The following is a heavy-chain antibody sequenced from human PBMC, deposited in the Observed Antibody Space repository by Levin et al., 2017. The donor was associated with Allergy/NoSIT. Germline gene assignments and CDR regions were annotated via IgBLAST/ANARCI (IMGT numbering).Heavy chain of an antibody. V-gene: IGHV3-48*01. CDR1: GFTFSSYS. Sequence: GGSLRLSCAASGFTFSSYSMNWVRQAPGKGLEWVSYISSSSSTIYYADSVKGRFTISRDNAKNSLYLQMNSLRAEDTAVYYCARVPTYYDILTGYSWGQGTLVTVSS. D-gene: IGHD3-9*01. CDR2: ISSSSSTI. J-gene: IGHJ4*02. CDR3: ARVPTYYDILTGYS.